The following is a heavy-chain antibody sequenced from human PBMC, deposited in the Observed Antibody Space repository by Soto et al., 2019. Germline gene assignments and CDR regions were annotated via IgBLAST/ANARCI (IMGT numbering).Heavy chain of an antibody. CDR3: ARTSGYYFFDY. V-gene: IGHV1-3*01. CDR1: GYTCTSYA. J-gene: IGHJ4*02. Sequence: QVQLVQSGAEVKKPGASVKVSCKASGYTCTSYAMDRVRQAPGQRLEWMGWINAGNGNTKYSQKFQGRVTITRDTSASTAYTELSSLRSEDTAVYYCARTSGYYFFDYWGQGTLVTVSS. D-gene: IGHD3-3*01. CDR2: INAGNGNT.